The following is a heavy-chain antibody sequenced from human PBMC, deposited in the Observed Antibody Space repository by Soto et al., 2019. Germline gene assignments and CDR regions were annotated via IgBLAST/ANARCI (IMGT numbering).Heavy chain of an antibody. V-gene: IGHV1-69*12. CDR3: ASALVPAADGELWYGEHFDY. Sequence: QVQLVQSGAEVKKPGSSVKVSCKASGGTFSSYAISWVRQAPGQGLEWMGGIIPIFGTANYAQKFQGRVTITADESTSTAYMELSNLRSEDTAVYYCASALVPAADGELWYGEHFDYWGQGTLVTVSS. CDR2: IIPIFGTA. J-gene: IGHJ4*02. D-gene: IGHD2-2*01. CDR1: GGTFSSYA.